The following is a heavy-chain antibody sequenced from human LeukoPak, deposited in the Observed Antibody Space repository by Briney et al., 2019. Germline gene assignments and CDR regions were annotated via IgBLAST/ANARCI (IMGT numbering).Heavy chain of an antibody. Sequence: PGESLKISCKGSGYSFTNYWISWGRQLPGKGVEWWGRNDPNDSYTNYSPSFQGHVTISADKSISTSYLQWGSLKTSDTAVYYRASLDTDFDYWGQGNLVTVSS. D-gene: IGHD3-9*01. V-gene: IGHV5-10-1*01. CDR1: GYSFTNYW. CDR2: NDPNDSYT. CDR3: ASLDTDFDY. J-gene: IGHJ4*02.